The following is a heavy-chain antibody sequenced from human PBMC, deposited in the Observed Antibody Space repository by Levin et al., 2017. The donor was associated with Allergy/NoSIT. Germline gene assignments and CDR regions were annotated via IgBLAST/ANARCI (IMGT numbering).Heavy chain of an antibody. D-gene: IGHD2-15*01. J-gene: IGHJ6*02. CDR3: AKLGYCSGGSCSLSWYGMDV. CDR1: GFTFSSYA. V-gene: IGHV3-23*01. CDR2: ISGSGGST. Sequence: GGSLRLSCAASGFTFSSYAMSWVRQAPGKGLEWVSAISGSGGSTYYADSVKGRFTISRDNSKNTLYLQMNSLRAEDTAVYYCAKLGYCSGGSCSLSWYGMDVWGQGTTVTVSS.